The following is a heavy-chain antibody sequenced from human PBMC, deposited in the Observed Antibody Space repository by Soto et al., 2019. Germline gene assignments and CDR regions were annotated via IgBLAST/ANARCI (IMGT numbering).Heavy chain of an antibody. CDR2: ISSNGVGT. D-gene: IGHD6-6*01. CDR1: GFTLSCYA. J-gene: IGHJ6*03. CDR3: ARRARPDFYYMDV. V-gene: IGHV3-64*01. Sequence: GGSLSLSFGASGFTLSCYAMNWDRQASGKGLEYVSGISSNGVGTYYANSVQGRFTISRDNSKNTVYLQMGSLRPEDMAVYYCARRARPDFYYMDVWGKGTTVTVSS.